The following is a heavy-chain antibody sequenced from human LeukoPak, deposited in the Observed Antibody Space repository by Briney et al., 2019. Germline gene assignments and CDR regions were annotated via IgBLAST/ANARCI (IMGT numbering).Heavy chain of an antibody. CDR3: AKAPTPIAVAGLADY. J-gene: IGHJ4*02. CDR2: INWNGGST. CDR1: GFTFDDYG. D-gene: IGHD6-19*01. V-gene: IGHV3-20*04. Sequence: PSGGSLRLSCAASGFTFDDYGMSWVRQAPGKGLEWVSGINWNGGSTGYADSVKGRFTISRDNAKNSLYLQMNSLRAEDTAVYYCAKAPTPIAVAGLADYWGQGTLVTVSS.